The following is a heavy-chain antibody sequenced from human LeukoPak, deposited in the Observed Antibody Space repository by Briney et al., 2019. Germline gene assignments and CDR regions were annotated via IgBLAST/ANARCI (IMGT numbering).Heavy chain of an antibody. V-gene: IGHV3-13*01. J-gene: IGHJ3*02. Sequence: PGGSLRLSCAASGFTFSSYDMHWVRQATGKGLEWVSAIGTAGDTYYPGSVKGRFTISRENAKNSLYLQMNSLRAGDTAVYYCARVRDAMGAFDIWGQGTMVTVSS. CDR3: ARVRDAMGAFDI. CDR2: IGTAGDT. D-gene: IGHD5-24*01. CDR1: GFTFSSYD.